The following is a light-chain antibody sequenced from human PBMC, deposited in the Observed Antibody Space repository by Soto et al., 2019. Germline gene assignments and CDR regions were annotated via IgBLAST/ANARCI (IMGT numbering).Light chain of an antibody. CDR2: GAS. Sequence: EIVLTQSPGTLSLSPGERATLSCRASQSVSSSYLAWYQQNPGQAPRLIIYGASSRATGIPDRFSGSGSGTEFTLTISRLEPEDLEVYYCQQYGSSRGTFGQGTKVDIK. CDR1: QSVSSSY. CDR3: QQYGSSRGT. V-gene: IGKV3-20*01. J-gene: IGKJ1*01.